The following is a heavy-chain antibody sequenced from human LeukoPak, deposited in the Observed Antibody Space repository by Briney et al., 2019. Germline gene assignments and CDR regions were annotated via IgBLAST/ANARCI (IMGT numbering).Heavy chain of an antibody. CDR2: IHYSGST. J-gene: IGHJ6*02. CDR1: SGSISNYF. Sequence: SETLSLTRTVSSGSISNYFWSWIRQPPGKRLEWIGYIHYSGSTNYNPSLKSRVTISVDTSKNQFSLKLSSVTAADTAVYYCTRVVSDSYGMDVWGQGTTVTVSS. D-gene: IGHD6-25*01. CDR3: TRVVSDSYGMDV. V-gene: IGHV4-59*01.